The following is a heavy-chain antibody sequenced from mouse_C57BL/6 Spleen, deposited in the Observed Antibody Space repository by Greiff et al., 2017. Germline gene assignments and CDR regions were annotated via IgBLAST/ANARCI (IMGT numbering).Heavy chain of an antibody. CDR2: IDPNSGGT. D-gene: IGHD1-1*01. J-gene: IGHJ1*03. Sequence: QVQLQQPGAELVKPGASVKLSCKASGYTFTSYWMHWVKQRPGRGLEWIGRIDPNSGGTKNNEKFKSKATLTVDKPSSTAYMQLCSLTSEDSAVYYCARGYYGSSYDWYFDVWGTGTTVTVSS. CDR1: GYTFTSYW. V-gene: IGHV1-72*01. CDR3: ARGYYGSSYDWYFDV.